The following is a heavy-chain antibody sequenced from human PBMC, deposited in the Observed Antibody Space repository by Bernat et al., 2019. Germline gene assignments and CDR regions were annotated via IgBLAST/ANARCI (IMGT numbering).Heavy chain of an antibody. CDR1: GFTFSNYA. V-gene: IGHV3-30-3*01. CDR2: ISYDGSNK. D-gene: IGHD3-9*01. J-gene: IGHJ4*02. CDR3: AREDDTLDY. Sequence: QVQLVESGGGVVQPGRSLRLSCAASGFTFSNYAMHWVRQAPGKGLEWVAVISYDGSNKYYADSVKGRFTISRDNSKNTLYLQMNSLRAEDTAEYYCAREDDTLDYWGQGTLVTVSS.